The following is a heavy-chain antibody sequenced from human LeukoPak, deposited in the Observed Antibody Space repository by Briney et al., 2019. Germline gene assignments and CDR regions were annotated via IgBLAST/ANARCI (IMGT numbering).Heavy chain of an antibody. J-gene: IGHJ4*02. CDR2: ISAYNGNT. CDR3: ARCTKIVKSMVATYFALYDY. V-gene: IGHV1-18*01. Sequence: GASVKVSCKASGYTFTGYGISWVRQAPGQGLEWMGWISAYNGNTNYAQKLQGRVTMTTDTSTSTAYMELRSLRSDDTAVYYCARCTKIVKSMVATYFALYDYWGQGTLVTVSS. D-gene: IGHD5-12*01. CDR1: GYTFTGYG.